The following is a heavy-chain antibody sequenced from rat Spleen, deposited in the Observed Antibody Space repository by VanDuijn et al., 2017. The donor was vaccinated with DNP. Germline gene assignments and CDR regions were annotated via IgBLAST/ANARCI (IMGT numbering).Heavy chain of an antibody. V-gene: IGHV3-1*01. J-gene: IGHJ2*01. Sequence: EVQLQESGPGLVKPSQSLSLTCSVTAYSITTNYWGWIRKFPGNKMEYIGHISFSGSPNYNPSLKSRISISRDTSKNQFFLQLNSVSTDDTATYYCARWRIGPHYFDYWGQGVMVTVSS. CDR1: AYSITTNY. CDR2: ISFSGSP. D-gene: IGHD1-11*01. CDR3: ARWRIGPHYFDY.